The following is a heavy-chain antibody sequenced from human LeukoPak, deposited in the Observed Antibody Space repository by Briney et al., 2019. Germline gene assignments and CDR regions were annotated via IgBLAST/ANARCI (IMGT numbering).Heavy chain of an antibody. J-gene: IGHJ4*02. CDR1: GGSFSCYY. Sequence: SETLSLTCAVYGGSFSCYYWSWIRQPPGKGLEWIGEINHSGSTNYNPSLKSRVTISVDTSKNQFSLKLSSVTAADTAVYYCARGGDSSGYSYWGQGTLVTVSS. V-gene: IGHV4-34*01. CDR2: INHSGST. D-gene: IGHD3-22*01. CDR3: ARGGDSSGYSY.